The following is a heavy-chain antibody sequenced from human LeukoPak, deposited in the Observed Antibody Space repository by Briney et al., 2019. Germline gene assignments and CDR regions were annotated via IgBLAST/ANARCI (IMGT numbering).Heavy chain of an antibody. D-gene: IGHD3-10*01. J-gene: IGHJ6*02. CDR3: ARSGSGRSYYYYGMDV. V-gene: IGHV4-4*07. Sequence: PSETLSLTCTVSGGSISSYYWSWIRQPAGKGLEWIGRIYTSGSTNYNPSLMSRVTMSVDTSKNQFSLKLSSVTAADTAVYYCARSGSGRSYYYYGMDVWGQGTTVTVSS. CDR1: GGSISSYY. CDR2: IYTSGST.